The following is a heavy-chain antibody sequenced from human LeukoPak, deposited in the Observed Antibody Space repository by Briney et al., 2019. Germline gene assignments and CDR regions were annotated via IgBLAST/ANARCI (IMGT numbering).Heavy chain of an antibody. Sequence: ASVKVSCKASGYTFTSYYMHWVRQAPGQGLEWMGWMNPNSGNTGYAQKFQGRVTMTRNTSISTAYMELSSLRPEDTAVYYCARGITGTTRGSQDYFDYWGQGTLVTVSS. CDR1: GYTFTSYY. CDR2: MNPNSGNT. D-gene: IGHD1-20*01. V-gene: IGHV1-8*02. CDR3: ARGITGTTRGSQDYFDY. J-gene: IGHJ4*02.